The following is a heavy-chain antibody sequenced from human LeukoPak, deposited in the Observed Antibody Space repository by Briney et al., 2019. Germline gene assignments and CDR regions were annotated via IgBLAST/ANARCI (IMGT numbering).Heavy chain of an antibody. D-gene: IGHD5-24*01. CDR3: ARGRDGYNLGS. Sequence: ASVKVSCKASGYTFTSYGISWVRQAPGQGLEWMGWINPNSGGTNYAQKFQGRVTMTRDTSISTAYMELSRLRSDDTAVYYCARGRDGYNLGSWGQGTLVTVSS. J-gene: IGHJ4*02. CDR2: INPNSGGT. CDR1: GYTFTSYG. V-gene: IGHV1-2*02.